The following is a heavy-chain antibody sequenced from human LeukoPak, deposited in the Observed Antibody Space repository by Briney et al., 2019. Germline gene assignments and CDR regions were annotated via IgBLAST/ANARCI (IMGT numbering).Heavy chain of an antibody. CDR1: GYRFTSYW. Sequence: GESLKISCKGSGYRFTSYWIGWVRQMPGKGLEWMGIIYPRVSDTRYSPSFQGQVTISADKSISTAYLQWSSLKASDTAMYYCARRKNDYGGNSGWFDPWGQGTLVTVSS. CDR3: ARRKNDYGGNSGWFDP. D-gene: IGHD4-23*01. V-gene: IGHV5-51*01. CDR2: IYPRVSDT. J-gene: IGHJ5*02.